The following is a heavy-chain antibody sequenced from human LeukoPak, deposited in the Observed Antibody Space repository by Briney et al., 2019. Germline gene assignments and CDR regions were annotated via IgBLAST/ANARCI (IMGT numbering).Heavy chain of an antibody. CDR1: GFIFSNYG. CDR3: ANNFDY. Sequence: GGSLRLSCAASGFIFSNYGMHWVRQAPGKGLEGVAVIWHDGSNRYYADSVKGRFTISRDNSKNTVYLQMNSLRAEDTAVYYCANNFDYWGQGTLVTVSS. J-gene: IGHJ4*02. CDR2: IWHDGSNR. V-gene: IGHV3-33*06.